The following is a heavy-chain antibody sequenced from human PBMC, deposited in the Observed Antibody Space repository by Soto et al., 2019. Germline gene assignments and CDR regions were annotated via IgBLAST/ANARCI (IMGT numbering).Heavy chain of an antibody. J-gene: IGHJ4*02. D-gene: IGHD2-15*01. CDR1: GVSISSGDYY. V-gene: IGHV4-30-4*01. CDR2: ISYLGNT. Sequence: SETLSLTCIVSGVSISSGDYYWSWIRQPPGKGLEWIGYISYLGNTFYTPSLESRVTISVDASKNQFSLRLTSVTAADTAIYFCATYDATGHKYWGPGTLVT. CDR3: ATYDATGHKY.